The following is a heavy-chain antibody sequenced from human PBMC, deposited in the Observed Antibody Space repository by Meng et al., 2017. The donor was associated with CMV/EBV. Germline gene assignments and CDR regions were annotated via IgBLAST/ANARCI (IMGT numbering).Heavy chain of an antibody. V-gene: IGHV3-43*01. CDR1: GFTFDDYT. Sequence: GESLKISCAASGFTFDDYTMHWVRQAPGKGLEWVSLISWDGGSTYYADSVKGRFTISRDNSKNSLYLQMNSPRTEDTALYYCAKDVGYCTNGVCYTDYFDYWGQGTLVTVSS. CDR3: AKDVGYCTNGVCYTDYFDY. J-gene: IGHJ4*02. CDR2: ISWDGGST. D-gene: IGHD2-8*01.